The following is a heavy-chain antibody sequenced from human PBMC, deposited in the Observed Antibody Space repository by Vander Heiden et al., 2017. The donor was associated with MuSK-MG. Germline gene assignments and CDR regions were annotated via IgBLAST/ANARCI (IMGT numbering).Heavy chain of an antibody. V-gene: IGHV3-9*01. CDR2: ISWNSGSI. CDR3: AKELRLGELSPSAFDI. J-gene: IGHJ3*02. CDR1: GFTFDDYA. D-gene: IGHD3-16*02. Sequence: EVQLVESGGGLVQPSRSLRLSCAASGFTFDDYAMHWVRQAPGKGLEWVSGISWNSGSIGYADSVKGRFTISRDNAKNSLYLQMNSLRAEDTALYYCAKELRLGELSPSAFDIWGQGTMVTVSS.